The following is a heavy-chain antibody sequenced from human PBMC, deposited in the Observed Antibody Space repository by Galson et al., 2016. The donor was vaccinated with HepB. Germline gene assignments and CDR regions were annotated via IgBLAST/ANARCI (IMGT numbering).Heavy chain of an antibody. CDR2: ISRSGDCT. V-gene: IGHV3-23*01. Sequence: SLRLSCAASGFTFNNYGMTWVRQAPGKGLEVVSSISRSGDCTDYADSVKGRFTISRDNSKNTLSLQMNSLRAEDTAVYYCVQGSTAPAVWGKGTTVTVSS. J-gene: IGHJ6*04. CDR3: VQGSTAPAV. D-gene: IGHD1-26*01. CDR1: GFTFNNYG.